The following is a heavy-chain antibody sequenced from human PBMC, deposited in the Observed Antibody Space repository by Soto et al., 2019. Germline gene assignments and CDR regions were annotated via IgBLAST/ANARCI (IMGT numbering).Heavy chain of an antibody. CDR3: TRDSVWFGSAGFDF. Sequence: PGGSLRLSCGASGFTFSDYYMSWVRQAPGKGLEWLSYITSSGGTTLYADSVRGRFTISRDNAKNSLYLQMNSLRVEDTAVYYCTRDSVWFGSAGFDFWGLGTLVTVSS. D-gene: IGHD3-10*01. V-gene: IGHV3-11*01. CDR1: GFTFSDYY. J-gene: IGHJ5*01. CDR2: ITSSGGTT.